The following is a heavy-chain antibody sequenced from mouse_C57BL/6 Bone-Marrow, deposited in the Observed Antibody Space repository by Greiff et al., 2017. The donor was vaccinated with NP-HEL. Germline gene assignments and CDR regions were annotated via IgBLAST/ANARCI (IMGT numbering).Heavy chain of an antibody. CDR3: ARIHYAMDY. Sequence: EVQRVESGGGLVKPGGSLKLSCAASGFTFSSYAMSWVRQTPEKRLEWVATISDGGSYTYYPDNVKGRFTISRDNAKNNLYLQMSHLKSEDTAMYYCARIHYAMDYWGQGTSVTVSS. V-gene: IGHV5-4*01. CDR1: GFTFSSYA. J-gene: IGHJ4*01. CDR2: ISDGGSYT.